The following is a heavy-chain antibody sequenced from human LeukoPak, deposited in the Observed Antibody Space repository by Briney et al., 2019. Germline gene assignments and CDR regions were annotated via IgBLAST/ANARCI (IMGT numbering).Heavy chain of an antibody. V-gene: IGHV3-33*01. J-gene: IGHJ4*02. CDR1: GFTFSSYG. D-gene: IGHD6-19*01. Sequence: QAGGSLRLSCAASGFTFSSYGMHWVRQAPGKGLEWVAVIWYDGSNKYYADSVKGRFTISRDNSKNTLYLQMNSLRAEDTAVYYCARDLNGGIAVAGRTFDYWGQGTLVTVSS. CDR2: IWYDGSNK. CDR3: ARDLNGGIAVAGRTFDY.